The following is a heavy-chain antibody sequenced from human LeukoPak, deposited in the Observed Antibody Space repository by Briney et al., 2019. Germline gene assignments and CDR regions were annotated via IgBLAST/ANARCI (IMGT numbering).Heavy chain of an antibody. J-gene: IGHJ4*02. CDR1: GGSISSSSYY. CDR3: ARAPYGEDYFDY. V-gene: IGHV4-39*07. Sequence: SETLSLTCTVSGGSISSSSYYWGWIRQPPGKGLEWIGNIYYSGSTYYNPSLKSRVTMSVDTSKNQFSLKLSSVTAADTAVYYCARAPYGEDYFDYWGQGTLVTVSS. D-gene: IGHD4-17*01. CDR2: IYYSGST.